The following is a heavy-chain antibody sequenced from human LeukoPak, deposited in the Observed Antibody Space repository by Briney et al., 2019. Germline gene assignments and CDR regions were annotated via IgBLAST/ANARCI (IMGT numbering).Heavy chain of an antibody. CDR1: GFTFSTYA. Sequence: GGSLRLSCAASGFTFSTYAVSWVRQAPGKGLEWVSGIGGSGGGTYYADSVKGRLIISRDTFKNTLYLQMNNLRAEDTAIYYCAKANSGSWKSGWFDPWGQGTLVTVSS. D-gene: IGHD6-19*01. CDR3: AKANSGSWKSGWFDP. J-gene: IGHJ5*02. CDR2: IGGSGGGT. V-gene: IGHV3-23*01.